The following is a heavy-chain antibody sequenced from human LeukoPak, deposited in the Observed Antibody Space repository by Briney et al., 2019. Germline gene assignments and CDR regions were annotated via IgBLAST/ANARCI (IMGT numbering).Heavy chain of an antibody. CDR2: INPNSGAT. J-gene: IGHJ4*02. CDR3: AREGWEPNFDQ. D-gene: IGHD1-26*01. CDR1: GYTFADHF. V-gene: IGHV1-2*02. Sequence: EASVKVSCKASGYTFADHFIHWVRQAPGQGLEWMGWINPNSGATNYAQNFQGRVTMTSDTSITTAYMELTGLTFNDTAVYYCAREGWEPNFDQWGQGTLVTVSS.